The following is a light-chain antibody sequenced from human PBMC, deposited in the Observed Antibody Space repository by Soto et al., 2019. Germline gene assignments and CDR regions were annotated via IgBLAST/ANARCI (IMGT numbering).Light chain of an antibody. Sequence: QSALTQPASVSGSPGQSITISCTGTSSDVGGYNYVSWYQQHPGKAPKLMIYDVSNRPSGVSVRFSGTKSGNMASLTSSGLTAEDEADFYCVSYTSGNTSVVFGGGTQLTV. CDR1: SSDVGGYNY. CDR3: VSYTSGNTSVV. V-gene: IGLV2-14*03. CDR2: DVS. J-gene: IGLJ2*01.